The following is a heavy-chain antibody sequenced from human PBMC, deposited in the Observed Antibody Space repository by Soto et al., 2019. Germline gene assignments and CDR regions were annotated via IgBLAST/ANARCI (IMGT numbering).Heavy chain of an antibody. CDR1: GFTFSSYA. D-gene: IGHD3-22*01. Sequence: GGSLRLSCAASGFTFSSYAMSWVRQAPGKGLEWVSAISGSGGSTYYADSVKGRFTISRDNSKNTLYLQMNSLRAEDTAVYYCAKSRYYDSSGPIDRFFYYGMDVWGQGTTVTVSS. CDR2: ISGSGGST. V-gene: IGHV3-23*01. J-gene: IGHJ6*02. CDR3: AKSRYYDSSGPIDRFFYYGMDV.